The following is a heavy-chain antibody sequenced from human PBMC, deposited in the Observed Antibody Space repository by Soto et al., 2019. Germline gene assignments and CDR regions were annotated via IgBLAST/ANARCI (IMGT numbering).Heavy chain of an antibody. CDR2: INPGNGNT. CDR3: ARDARITIFGVARGYFDY. J-gene: IGHJ4*02. CDR1: GYTFTNFA. Sequence: QVQLVQSGAEVKKPGASVKVSCKASGYTFTNFAMHWVRQAPGQRLEWMGWINPGNGNTKYSQKFQGRVTITRDTSASTAYMELSSLRSEDTAVYYCARDARITIFGVARGYFDYWGQGTLVTVSS. D-gene: IGHD3-3*01. V-gene: IGHV1-3*01.